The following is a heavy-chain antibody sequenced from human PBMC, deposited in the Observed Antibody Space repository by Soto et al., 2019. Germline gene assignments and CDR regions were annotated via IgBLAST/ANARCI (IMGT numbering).Heavy chain of an antibody. J-gene: IGHJ3*01. V-gene: IGHV3-53*01. D-gene: IGHD3-16*01. Sequence: EVQLVESGGGLIQPGGSLRLSCEASGFTFSSNDMNWVRQAPGKGLEWVSLIWTIGSTAYADSVKGRFTISRDKSKSALYLHMISLRAEDTAVYYCATRPLLRGAPWGQGTMVTVSS. CDR3: ATRPLLRGAP. CDR1: GFTFSSND. CDR2: IWTIGST.